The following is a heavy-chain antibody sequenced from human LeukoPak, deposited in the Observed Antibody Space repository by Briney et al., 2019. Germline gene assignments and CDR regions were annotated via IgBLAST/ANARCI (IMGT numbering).Heavy chain of an antibody. D-gene: IGHD3-22*01. Sequence: GASVKVSCKASGGTFSSYAISWVRQAPGQGLEWMGWISAYNGNTNYAQKLQGRVTMTTDTSTSTAYMELRSLRSDDTAVYYCARDVNYYDSSGIPALPDAFDIWGQGTMVTVSS. CDR2: ISAYNGNT. CDR1: GGTFSSYA. J-gene: IGHJ3*02. V-gene: IGHV1-18*01. CDR3: ARDVNYYDSSGIPALPDAFDI.